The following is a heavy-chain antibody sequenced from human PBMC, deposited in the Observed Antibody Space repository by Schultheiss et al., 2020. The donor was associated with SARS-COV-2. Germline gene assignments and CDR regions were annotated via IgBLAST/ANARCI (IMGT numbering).Heavy chain of an antibody. CDR1: GGSISSGDYY. J-gene: IGHJ4*02. V-gene: IGHV4-30-4*01. Sequence: LSLTCTVSGGSISSGDYYWSWIRQPPGKGLEWIGYIYYSGSTYYNPSLKSRVTISVDTSKNQFSLKLSSVTAADTAVYYCARGDIMGSPFWYWGQGTLVTVSS. CDR3: ARGDIMGSPFWY. CDR2: IYYSGST. D-gene: IGHD2-15*01.